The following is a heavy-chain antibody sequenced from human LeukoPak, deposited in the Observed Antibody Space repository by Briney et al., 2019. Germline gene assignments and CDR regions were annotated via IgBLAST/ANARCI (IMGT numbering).Heavy chain of an antibody. D-gene: IGHD3-10*01. CDR3: MKGRITMVRGVFDY. CDR1: GFTFSSYA. V-gene: IGHV3-64D*09. CDR2: ISSNGGST. Sequence: PGGSLRLSCSASGFTFSSYAMHWVRQAPGKGLEYVSAISSNGGSTYYADSVKGRFTISRDNSKNTLYLQMSSLRAEDTAVYYCMKGRITMVRGVFDYWVQGILVIVSS. J-gene: IGHJ4*02.